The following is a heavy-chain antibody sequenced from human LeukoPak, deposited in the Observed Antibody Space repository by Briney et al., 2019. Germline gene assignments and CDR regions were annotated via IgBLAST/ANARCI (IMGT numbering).Heavy chain of an antibody. CDR2: IKQDGSEK. D-gene: IGHD3-10*01. CDR1: GFTFSSDW. V-gene: IGHV3-7*01. CDR3: AREGGSGSYYKEDYFDY. Sequence: GESLRLSCAASGFTFSSDWMSWVRQAPGKGLEWVANIKQDGSEKYYVDSVKGRFTISRDNAKNSLYLQMNSLRAEDTAVYYCAREGGSGSYYKEDYFDYWGQGTLVTVSS. J-gene: IGHJ4*02.